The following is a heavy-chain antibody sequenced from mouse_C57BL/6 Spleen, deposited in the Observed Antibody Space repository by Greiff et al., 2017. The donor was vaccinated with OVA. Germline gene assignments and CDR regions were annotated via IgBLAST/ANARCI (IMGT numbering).Heavy chain of an antibody. CDR1: GYAFSSSW. CDR3: ARSHPYYAMDY. V-gene: IGHV1-82*01. CDR2: IYPGDGDT. Sequence: QVQLQQSGPELVKPGASVKISCKASGYAFSSSWMNWVKQRPGTGLEWIGRIYPGDGDTNYNGKFKGKATLTADKSSSTAYMQLSSLTSEDSAVYFCARSHPYYAMDYWGQGTSVTVSS. J-gene: IGHJ4*01.